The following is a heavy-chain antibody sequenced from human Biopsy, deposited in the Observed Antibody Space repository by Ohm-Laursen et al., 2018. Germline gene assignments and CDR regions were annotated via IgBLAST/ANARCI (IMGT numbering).Heavy chain of an antibody. D-gene: IGHD2-2*01. V-gene: IGHV4-34*01. CDR3: ASGAGPRTDYYYSNMDV. Sequence: SETLSLTCAVYDGSFSGYYWSWLRQSPRMGLEWIGEINPSGGTNYNPSLAGRVSISLDTSKVHLALKLSSVTAADTAVYYCASGAGPRTDYYYSNMDVWGRGTTVTVSS. CDR2: INPSGGT. CDR1: DGSFSGYY. J-gene: IGHJ6*02.